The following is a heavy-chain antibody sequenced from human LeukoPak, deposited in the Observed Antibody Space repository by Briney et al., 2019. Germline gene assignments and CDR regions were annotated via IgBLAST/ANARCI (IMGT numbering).Heavy chain of an antibody. V-gene: IGHV4-39*07. D-gene: IGHD5-18*01. CDR1: GGSISSSSYY. CDR3: RTLDTAMGYYYFDY. J-gene: IGHJ4*02. Sequence: SETLSLTCTVSGGSISSSSYYWGWIRQPPGKGLEWIGSIYYSGSTYYNPSLKSRVTISVDTSKNQFSLKLSSVTAADTAVYYCRTLDTAMGYYYFDYWGQGTLVTVSS. CDR2: IYYSGST.